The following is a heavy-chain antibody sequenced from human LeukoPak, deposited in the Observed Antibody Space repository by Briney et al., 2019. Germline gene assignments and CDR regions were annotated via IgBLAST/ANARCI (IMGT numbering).Heavy chain of an antibody. J-gene: IGHJ4*02. V-gene: IGHV3-30*02. Sequence: GGSLRLSCIASGFTFGSSGMHWVRQAPGKGLEWVAYVGNDGTNKYYADSVKGRSTISRDNSKNTLYLQMNSLRAEDTAVYYCAKDFSTKWISGYFDYWGQGTLVTVSS. CDR3: AKDFSTKWISGYFDY. CDR1: GFTFGSSG. CDR2: VGNDGTNK. D-gene: IGHD3/OR15-3a*01.